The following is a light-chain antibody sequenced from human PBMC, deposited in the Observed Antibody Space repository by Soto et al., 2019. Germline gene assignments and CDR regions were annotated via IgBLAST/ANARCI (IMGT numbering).Light chain of an antibody. CDR2: DAS. CDR1: QSVTYDY. CDR3: HQYAHSPLT. J-gene: IGKJ4*02. V-gene: IGKV3-20*01. Sequence: EIVLTQSPGTLSLSPGERATLSCRASQSVTYDYLAWFQQKVGQAPRLLIYDASDRATGIPDRFSGSGSGTDFTLTINRLEPEDFVVYYCHQYAHSPLTFGRGTKVEIK.